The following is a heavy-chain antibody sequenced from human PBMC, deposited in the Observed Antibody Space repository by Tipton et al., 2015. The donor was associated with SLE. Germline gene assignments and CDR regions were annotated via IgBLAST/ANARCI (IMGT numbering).Heavy chain of an antibody. D-gene: IGHD3-16*02. CDR3: ARAGELSLYLDS. CDR2: FSHTGNP. Sequence: LRLSCAVYGGSFGGYYCVWIRQPPGKGLEWIGSFSHTGNPYYNPSLRSRVTMSGDTSKNQFSVSLSSVTAADTAVYYCARAGELSLYLDSWGQGALVTVSS. J-gene: IGHJ4*02. V-gene: IGHV4-38-2*01. CDR1: GGSFGGYY.